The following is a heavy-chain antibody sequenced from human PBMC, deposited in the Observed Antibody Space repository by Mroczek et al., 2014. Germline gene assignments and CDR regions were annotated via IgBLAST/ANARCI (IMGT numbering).Heavy chain of an antibody. D-gene: IGHD1-26*01. CDR1: VAPSAVVVTT. V-gene: IGHV4-39*01. CDR3: ASPGQLSGSRETEDH. Sequence: VQLLESGPGLVEAFRRPCPSPALSLVAPSAVVVTTGAGSASPQGRGWSGLGVSIIVGAPTTTRPSKSRVTISVDTSKNQFSLKLSSVTAADTAVYYCASPGQLSGSRETEDHWGQGTLVTVSS. CDR2: SIIVGAP. J-gene: IGHJ4*02.